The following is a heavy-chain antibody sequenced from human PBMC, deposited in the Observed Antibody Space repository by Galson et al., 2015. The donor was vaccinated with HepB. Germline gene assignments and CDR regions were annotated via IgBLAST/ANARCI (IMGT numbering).Heavy chain of an antibody. CDR2: ISSGGVST. V-gene: IGHV3-23*01. D-gene: IGHD6-19*01. CDR3: AKWWSSGWHLFDY. Sequence: SLRLACAASRVTFSSYAMSWVGQGPGKGLEWVAGISSGGVSTYYKDSVKGRFTISRDNAKNTLYLQMNDLRADDTAVYYCAKWWSSGWHLFDYWGQGTLVTVSS. CDR1: RVTFSSYA. J-gene: IGHJ4*02.